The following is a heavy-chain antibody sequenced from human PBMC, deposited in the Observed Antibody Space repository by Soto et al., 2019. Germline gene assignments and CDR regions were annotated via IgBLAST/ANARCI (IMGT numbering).Heavy chain of an antibody. CDR2: ITPGGINT. V-gene: IGHV3-23*01. D-gene: IGHD4-4*01. CDR3: GKVMTDYSKAVGDD. Sequence: EAQLLESGGGLVQPGESLRLSCATSGFTFASYAMTWVRQAPGTGLEWVSSITPGGINTHYADFVRGRFTISRDNSKNTVYLEMKTLSAEDTAVYYCGKVMTDYSKAVGDDWGQGTLVTVSS. CDR1: GFTFASYA. J-gene: IGHJ4*02.